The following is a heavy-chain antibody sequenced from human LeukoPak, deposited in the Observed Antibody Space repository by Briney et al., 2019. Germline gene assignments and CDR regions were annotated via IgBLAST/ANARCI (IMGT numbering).Heavy chain of an antibody. CDR2: TDSGGGT. J-gene: IGHJ3*02. CDR3: ARTSLRTFHI. Sequence: GGSLRLSCAASGFTVSSNSMSWVRQAPAKGLEWVSVTDSGGGTDYADSVKGRFNISRDNSKNTLYLQMNSLRDEDTAVYYCARTSLRTFHIWGQGTMVTVSS. CDR1: GFTVSSNS. V-gene: IGHV3-66*01.